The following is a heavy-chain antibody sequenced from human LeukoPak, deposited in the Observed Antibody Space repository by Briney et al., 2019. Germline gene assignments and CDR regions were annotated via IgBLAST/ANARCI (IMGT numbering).Heavy chain of an antibody. D-gene: IGHD2-21*01. V-gene: IGHV3-30*02. CDR3: AKDICGGNCYPHGGY. J-gene: IGHJ4*02. CDR2: IRYDGSNK. Sequence: GGSLRLSCAASGFTFSSYGMHWVRQAPGKGLEWVAFIRYDGSNKYYADSVKGRFTISRDNSKNTLYLQMNSLRAEDTAVYYGAKDICGGNCYPHGGYWGQGTLVIVSS. CDR1: GFTFSSYG.